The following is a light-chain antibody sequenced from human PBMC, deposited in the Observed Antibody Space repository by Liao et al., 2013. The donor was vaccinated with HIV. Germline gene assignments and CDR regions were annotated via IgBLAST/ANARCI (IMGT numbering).Light chain of an antibody. CDR2: QDR. CDR1: KLGEKF. CDR3: QVWDSSSDHPV. J-gene: IGLJ1*01. Sequence: SQELTQPPSVSVSPGQTARITCSDNKLGEKFVEWYQQRPGQSPVLVIYQDRKRPSGIPERFSGSNSGNTATLTISRVEVGDEADYYCQVWDSSSDHPVFGTGTKVTVL. V-gene: IGLV3-1*01.